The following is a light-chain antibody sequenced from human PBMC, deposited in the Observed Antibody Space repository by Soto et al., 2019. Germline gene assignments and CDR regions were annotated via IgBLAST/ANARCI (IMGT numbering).Light chain of an antibody. CDR1: ENVRTF. V-gene: IGKV3-11*01. J-gene: IGKJ3*01. Sequence: EVVLRQSPATLSLSPGERATLSCRASENVRTFVDWYQQKPGQAPRLLIYGASNRATGIPARFSGSGSGTDFTLTISNLEPEDFAVYYCQQYGASPFTFGPGTRVEI. CDR2: GAS. CDR3: QQYGASPFT.